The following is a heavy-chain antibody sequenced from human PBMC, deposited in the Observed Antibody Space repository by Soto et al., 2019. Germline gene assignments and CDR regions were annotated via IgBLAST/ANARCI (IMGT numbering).Heavy chain of an antibody. CDR1: GFTLNSYS. Sequence: QVQLEESGGGVVQPGRSLRLSCEASGFTLNSYSMHWVRQPPGKGLEWLAANWYDGTQKHYADSVKGRFIISRDNSKKTLYLEMNSLRAEDTAVYYCARAGGTTVTGLWHFDSWGQGTLVTVSS. CDR2: NWYDGTQK. J-gene: IGHJ4*02. CDR3: ARAGGTTVTGLWHFDS. D-gene: IGHD4-17*01. V-gene: IGHV3-33*01.